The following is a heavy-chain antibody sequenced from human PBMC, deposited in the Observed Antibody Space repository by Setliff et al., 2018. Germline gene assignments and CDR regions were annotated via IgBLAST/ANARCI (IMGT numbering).Heavy chain of an antibody. D-gene: IGHD2-2*02. J-gene: IGHJ6*03. Sequence: GESLKISCQCLGYDFFGYWIAWVRQVPGKGPEWVGLIYPGDSDTRYSPSFQGQVTIAVDRSRVTAYLQWDSLKASDAATYYCARLAVRNTVYYYFTDVWGKGTSVTVSS. V-gene: IGHV5-51*01. CDR3: ARLAVRNTVYYYFTDV. CDR1: GYDFFGYW. CDR2: IYPGDSDT.